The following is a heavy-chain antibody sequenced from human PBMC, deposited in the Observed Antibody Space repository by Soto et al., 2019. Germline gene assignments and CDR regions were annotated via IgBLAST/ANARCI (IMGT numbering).Heavy chain of an antibody. V-gene: IGHV4-30-4*01. D-gene: IGHD3-22*01. Sequence: PSETLSLTCTVSGGSISSGDYYWSWIRQPPGKGLEWIGYIYYSGSTYYNPSLKSRVTISVDTSKNQFSLKLSSVTAADTAVYYCARADYYDSSGYYYEWVYQWDVWGQGTTVTVAS. CDR3: ARADYYDSSGYYYEWVYQWDV. CDR2: IYYSGST. J-gene: IGHJ6*02. CDR1: GGSISSGDYY.